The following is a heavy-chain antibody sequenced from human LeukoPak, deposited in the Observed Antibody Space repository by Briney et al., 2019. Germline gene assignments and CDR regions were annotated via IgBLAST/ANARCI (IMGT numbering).Heavy chain of an antibody. J-gene: IGHJ4*02. D-gene: IGHD6-6*01. CDR2: IYYSGST. Sequence: PSETLSLTCTVSGGSISSSSYYWGWIRQPPGKGLEWIGSIYYSGSTYYNPSLKSRVTISVDTSKNQFSLKLSSVTAADTAVYYCARADPIDSSSSSPPAIFDYWGQGTLVTVSS. CDR3: ARADPIDSSSSSPPAIFDY. V-gene: IGHV4-39*07. CDR1: GGSISSSSYY.